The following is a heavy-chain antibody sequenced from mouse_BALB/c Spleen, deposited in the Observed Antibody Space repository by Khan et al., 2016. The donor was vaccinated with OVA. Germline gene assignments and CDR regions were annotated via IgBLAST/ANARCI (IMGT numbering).Heavy chain of an antibody. CDR2: INSGGSA. CDR3: GRGHFYGTTYDYWYVDV. J-gene: IGHJ1*01. CDR1: GFTFSSYA. V-gene: IGHV5-6-5*01. D-gene: IGHD1-1*01. Sequence: EVELVESGGGLVKPGGSLKLSCAASGFTFSSYAMSWVRQTPEKRLEWVASINSGGSAYSLDSMQGRFTISRDNARNILYLQMNSLRSEDTAMYYCGRGHFYGTTYDYWYVDVWGAGTTVTVSS.